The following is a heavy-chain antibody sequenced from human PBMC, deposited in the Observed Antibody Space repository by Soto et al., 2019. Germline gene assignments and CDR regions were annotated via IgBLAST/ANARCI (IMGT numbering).Heavy chain of an antibody. D-gene: IGHD3-10*01. CDR1: GYTFTSYG. CDR3: ARVGGLWFGELFSIAY. V-gene: IGHV1-18*01. J-gene: IGHJ4*02. Sequence: QVPLVQSGAEVKKPGASVKVSCKASGYTFTSYGISWVRQAPGKGLEWLGWISAYNGNTNYAQKLQGRVTMTTDTSTSTAYLELRGLRFNDTAEYNGARVGGLWFGELFSIAYWGQGPVVT. CDR2: ISAYNGNT.